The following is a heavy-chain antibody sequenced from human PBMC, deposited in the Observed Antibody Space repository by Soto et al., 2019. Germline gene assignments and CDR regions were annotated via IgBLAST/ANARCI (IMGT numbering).Heavy chain of an antibody. V-gene: IGHV3-66*02. CDR3: AKETYSGPLDY. CDR1: GFTVSSNY. Sequence: GGSLKISCAVSGFTVSSNYMNWVRQAPGKGLEWVSGLSDSGGSIYYADSVKGRFPIYRDNSKNTLYLKMNTLRAEDTAVYYCAKETYSGPLDYWGQGTLVTASS. D-gene: IGHD2-15*01. CDR2: SDSGGSI. J-gene: IGHJ4*02.